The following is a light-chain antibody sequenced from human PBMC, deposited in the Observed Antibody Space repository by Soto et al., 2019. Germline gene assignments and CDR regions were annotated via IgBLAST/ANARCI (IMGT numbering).Light chain of an antibody. CDR2: DVS. V-gene: IGLV2-14*03. CDR1: SSDVGRYHY. J-gene: IGLJ2*01. Sequence: QSVLTQPASVSGSPGQSITFSCTGTSSDVGRYHYVSWYQQHPGKAPKLMIYDVSNRPLGISNRFSGSKSGNTASLTISGLQAEDEADYYCSSYTRSSTLVFGGGTKVTVL. CDR3: SSYTRSSTLV.